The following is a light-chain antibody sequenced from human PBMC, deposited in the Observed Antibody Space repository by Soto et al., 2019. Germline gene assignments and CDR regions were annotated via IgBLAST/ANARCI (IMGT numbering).Light chain of an antibody. CDR2: GAS. V-gene: IGKV3-20*01. CDR1: QSVSSIY. Sequence: EIVLTQSPGTLSLSPGERSTLSCRASQSVSSIYLGWYQQKPGQGPLLLIYGASSRATGVPDRFSGSGSGTDFTLTISRLEPEDFAVYYFQQDGSLIPFGQGTLLES. CDR3: QQDGSLIP. J-gene: IGKJ5*01.